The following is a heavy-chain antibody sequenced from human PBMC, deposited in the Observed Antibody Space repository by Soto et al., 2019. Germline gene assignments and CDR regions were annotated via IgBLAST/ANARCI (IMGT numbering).Heavy chain of an antibody. Sequence: QVQLVESGGGVVQPGRSLRLSCAASGFTFSSYAMHWVRQAPGKGLEWVAVISYDGSNKYYADSVKGRFTISRENSKNTMYLQMNSLRAEDTAVYYCARREQSLDLIRWYFDLWGRGTLVTVSS. J-gene: IGHJ2*01. D-gene: IGHD6-19*01. CDR2: ISYDGSNK. CDR1: GFTFSSYA. V-gene: IGHV3-30-3*01. CDR3: ARREQSLDLIRWYFDL.